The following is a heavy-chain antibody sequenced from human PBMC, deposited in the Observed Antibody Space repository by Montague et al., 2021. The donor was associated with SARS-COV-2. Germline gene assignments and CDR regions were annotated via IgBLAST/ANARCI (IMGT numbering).Heavy chain of an antibody. J-gene: IGHJ4*02. V-gene: IGHV3-9*01. CDR3: AKLGSYTDY. D-gene: IGHD2-2*02. CDR2: I. Sequence: IDYADSVKGRFTISRDNAKNSLYLQMNSLSAEDTALYYCAKLGSYTDYWGQGTLVTVSS.